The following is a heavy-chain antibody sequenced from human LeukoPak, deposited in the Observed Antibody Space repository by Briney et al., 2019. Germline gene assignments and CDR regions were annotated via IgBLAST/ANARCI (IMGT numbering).Heavy chain of an antibody. V-gene: IGHV4-59*08. CDR2: IYYTGST. J-gene: IGHJ4*02. CDR1: GGSITSYY. Sequence: SETLSLTCTVSGGSITSYYWTWIRQPPGKGLEWIGYIYYTGSTNSNPSLKSRVTISLDTSKKQFSLKLSSVTAAGTAMYYCASSYYYDGTRYFDYWGLGTLVTVSS. D-gene: IGHD3-22*01. CDR3: ASSYYYDGTRYFDY.